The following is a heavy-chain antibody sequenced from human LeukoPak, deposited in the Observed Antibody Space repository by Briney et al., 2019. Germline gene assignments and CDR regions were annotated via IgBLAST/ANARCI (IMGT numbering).Heavy chain of an antibody. V-gene: IGHV4-59*12. J-gene: IGHJ4*02. D-gene: IGHD3-10*01. CDR3: ARDFEGTYYFDY. Sequence: SETLSLTCTVSDDSITIYYWTWIRQPPGKGLEWIGYIDHTGSTNYNPSLNSRVTISVDTSKNQFSLKLSSVTAADTAVYYCARDFEGTYYFDYWGQGTLVTVSS. CDR1: DDSITIYY. CDR2: IDHTGST.